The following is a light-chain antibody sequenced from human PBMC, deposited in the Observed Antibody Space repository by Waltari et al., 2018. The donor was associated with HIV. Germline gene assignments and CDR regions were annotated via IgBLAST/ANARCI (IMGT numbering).Light chain of an antibody. CDR3: AAWDASLSVV. J-gene: IGLJ2*01. Sequence: QSVLTQPPSASGTPGQRVTISCSGSSSNIGRHYVSWYQQLPGTAPKLLIYTNNQRPSGVPDRFSGSKSGTSASLAISGLRSEDEADYYCAAWDASLSVVFGGGTKLTVL. CDR1: SSNIGRHY. V-gene: IGLV1-47*01. CDR2: TNN.